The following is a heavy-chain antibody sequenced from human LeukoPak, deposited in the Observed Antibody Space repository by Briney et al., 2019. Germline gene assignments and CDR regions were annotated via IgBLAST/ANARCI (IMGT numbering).Heavy chain of an antibody. CDR1: GFTFSGSA. J-gene: IGHJ4*02. D-gene: IGHD6-13*01. V-gene: IGHV3-73*01. Sequence: GGSLRLSCAASGFTFSGSAMHWVRQASGKGLEWVGRIRSKANSYATAYAASVKGRFTISRDDSKNTAYLQMNSLKTEDTAVYYCTRLGYSSSWWGQGTLVTVSS. CDR2: IRSKANSYAT. CDR3: TRLGYSSSW.